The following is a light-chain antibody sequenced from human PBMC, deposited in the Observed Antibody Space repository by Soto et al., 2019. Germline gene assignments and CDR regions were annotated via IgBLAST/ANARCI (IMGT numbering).Light chain of an antibody. CDR3: QHYNRYSPYT. CDR1: SRNRYW. V-gene: IGKV1-5*03. CDR2: TAS. Sequence: IQVTQVSSTPSCAFRNRGTITCRARSRNRYWLAWYQPKAGKAPKLLIYTASSLETGVPSRFSGSGSGTEFTLTISSLQPDDFATYYCQHYNRYSPYTFGQGTRLEIK. J-gene: IGKJ2*01.